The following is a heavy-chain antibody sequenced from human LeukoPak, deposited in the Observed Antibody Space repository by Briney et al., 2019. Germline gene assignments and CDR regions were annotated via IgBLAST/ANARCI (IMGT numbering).Heavy chain of an antibody. CDR1: GFTFSSYD. J-gene: IGHJ4*01. Sequence: GRSLRLSCAASGFTFSSYDMHWVRQAPGKGLEWVAVISYDGNNKYYADSVKGRFTISRDNAKNSLYLQMNSLRAEDTAVYYCARDVNSGSYSGTSDCWGHGTLVTVSS. CDR3: ARDVNSGSYSGTSDC. V-gene: IGHV3-30-3*01. D-gene: IGHD1-26*01. CDR2: ISYDGNNK.